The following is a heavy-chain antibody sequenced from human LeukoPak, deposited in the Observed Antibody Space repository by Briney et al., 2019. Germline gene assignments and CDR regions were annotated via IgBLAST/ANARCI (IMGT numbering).Heavy chain of an antibody. Sequence: PGGSLRLSCAASGFTFSSYGMHWVRQAPGKGLEWVAVISYDGSNKYYADSVKGRFTISRDNSKNTLYLQMNSLRAEDTAEYYCAKDRYDYWGQGTLVTVSS. V-gene: IGHV3-30*18. CDR3: AKDRYDY. J-gene: IGHJ4*02. CDR1: GFTFSSYG. CDR2: ISYDGSNK.